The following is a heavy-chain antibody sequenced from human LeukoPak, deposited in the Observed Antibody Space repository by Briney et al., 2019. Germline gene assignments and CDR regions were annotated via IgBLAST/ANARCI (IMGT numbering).Heavy chain of an antibody. V-gene: IGHV4-59*01. CDR3: ARGRNDNGGMFFDS. CDR1: GGSIRSYY. Sequence: KPSETLSLTCTVSGGSIRSYYWSWIRQAPGKGLEWIGFISYSGYTSYSPSLKSRVAISVDMSKSQFSLRLSSLTAADTAIYYCARGRNDNGGMFFDSWAQGTLVTVSS. CDR2: ISYSGYT. J-gene: IGHJ4*02. D-gene: IGHD4-23*01.